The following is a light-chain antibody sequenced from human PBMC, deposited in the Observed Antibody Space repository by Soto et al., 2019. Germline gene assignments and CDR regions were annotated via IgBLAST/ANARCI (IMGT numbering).Light chain of an antibody. CDR2: GAS. V-gene: IGKV3-15*01. J-gene: IGKJ4*01. CDR3: QQYHIWPFA. Sequence: DIVMTQSPATLSVSPGERATLSCRASQSVSSNLAWYRQKPGQPPRLLIHGASTSATGIPARFSGSGSGTDFTLTISSLQSEDFAISYCQQYHIWPFAFGGGTKVEIK. CDR1: QSVSSN.